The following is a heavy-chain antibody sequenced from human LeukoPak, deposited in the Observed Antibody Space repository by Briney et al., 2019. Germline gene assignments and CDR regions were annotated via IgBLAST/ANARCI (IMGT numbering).Heavy chain of an antibody. V-gene: IGHV1-18*01. CDR2: ISAYNDNT. D-gene: IGHD6-19*01. J-gene: IGHJ4*02. Sequence: ASVKVSCKASGYSFTTYGISWVRQAPGQGLEWMGWISAYNDNTNYAQNLQGRVTMTTDTSTSTAYMELRSLRSDDTAVYYCARGFLRAEGEIAVVMLFDYWGQGTLVTVSS. CDR1: GYSFTTYG. CDR3: ARGFLRAEGEIAVVMLFDY.